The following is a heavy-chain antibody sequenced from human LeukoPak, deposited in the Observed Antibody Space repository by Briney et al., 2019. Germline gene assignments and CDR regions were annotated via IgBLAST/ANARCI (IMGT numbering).Heavy chain of an antibody. J-gene: IGHJ5*02. CDR1: GYSFTSYW. D-gene: IGHD3-22*01. CDR2: TYPGDSDT. CDR3: ARRYYYDSSGYSNWFDP. V-gene: IGHV5-51*01. Sequence: GESLKISCKGSGYSFTSYWIGWVRQMPGKGLEWMGITYPGDSDTGYSPSFQGQVTISADKSISTAYLQWSSLKASDTAMYYCARRYYYDSSGYSNWFDPWGQGTLVTVSS.